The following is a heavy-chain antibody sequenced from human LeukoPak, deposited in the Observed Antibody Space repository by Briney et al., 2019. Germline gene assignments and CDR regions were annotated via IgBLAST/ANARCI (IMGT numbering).Heavy chain of an antibody. CDR1: GFTFSGYS. CDR3: VRGRYNHGYIFDY. CDR2: ISSSSSYI. D-gene: IGHD5-18*01. Sequence: GGSLRLSCAASGFTFSGYSMNWVRQAPGKGLEWVSSISSSSSYIYYADSMKGRFTVSRDNARNSVYLQMNSLRVEDTAVYYCVRGRYNHGYIFDYWGQGTLVTVSS. V-gene: IGHV3-21*01. J-gene: IGHJ4*02.